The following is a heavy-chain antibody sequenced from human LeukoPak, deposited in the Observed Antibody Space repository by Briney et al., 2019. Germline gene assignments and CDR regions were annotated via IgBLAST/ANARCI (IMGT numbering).Heavy chain of an antibody. CDR2: ITPLFGTA. J-gene: IGHJ3*02. D-gene: IGHD6-19*01. Sequence: ASVKVSCKASGGTFSKYTISWVRQRPGQGLEWMGGITPLFGTANYAQKFQGRVTITADESASTAYMELSSLRSEDTAVYYCARIGRDSGWHYAFDIWGQGTMVTVSS. CDR3: ARIGRDSGWHYAFDI. V-gene: IGHV1-69*01. CDR1: GGTFSKYT.